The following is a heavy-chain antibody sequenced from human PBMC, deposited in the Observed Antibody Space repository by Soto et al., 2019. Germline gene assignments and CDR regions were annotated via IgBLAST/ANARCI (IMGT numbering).Heavy chain of an antibody. CDR1: GGSISSSSYY. CDR3: ACLGYCSSTSCYGGANYYYYYMDV. CDR2: IYYSGST. Sequence: QLQLQESGPGLVKPSETLSLTCTVSGGSISSSSYYWGWIRQPPGKGLEWIGRIYYSGSTYYNPSLKSRVTISVDTSKNQFSLKLSSVTAADTAVYYCACLGYCSSTSCYGGANYYYYYMDVWGKGTTVTVSS. D-gene: IGHD2-2*01. V-gene: IGHV4-39*01. J-gene: IGHJ6*03.